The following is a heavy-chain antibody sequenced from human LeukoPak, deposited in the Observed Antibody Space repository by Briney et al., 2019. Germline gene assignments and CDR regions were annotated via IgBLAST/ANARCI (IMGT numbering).Heavy chain of an antibody. D-gene: IGHD2-2*01. V-gene: IGHV1-2*04. CDR2: INPNSGGT. CDR1: GYTFTHYY. CDR3: ARANALHCSSTSCLFDY. Sequence: ASVKVSCKASGYTFTHYYMHWVRQAPGQGLGWMGWINPNSGGTYSARKLQGWVTMTRDTSISTAYMELSRLTSDDTAVYYCARANALHCSSTSCLFDYWGQGTLVTVSS. J-gene: IGHJ4*02.